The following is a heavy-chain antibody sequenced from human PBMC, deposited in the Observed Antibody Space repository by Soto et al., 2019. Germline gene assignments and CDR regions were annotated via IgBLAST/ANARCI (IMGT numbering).Heavy chain of an antibody. CDR3: AKAGITIFGVADRFFDP. D-gene: IGHD3-3*01. V-gene: IGHV3-23*01. CDR2: ISGSGGST. Sequence: GGSLRLSCAASGFTFSSYAMSWVRQAPGKGLEWVSAISGSGGSTYYADSVKGRFTISRDNSKNTLYLQMNSLRAEDTAVYYCAKAGITIFGVADRFFDPWGQGTLVTVSS. CDR1: GFTFSSYA. J-gene: IGHJ5*02.